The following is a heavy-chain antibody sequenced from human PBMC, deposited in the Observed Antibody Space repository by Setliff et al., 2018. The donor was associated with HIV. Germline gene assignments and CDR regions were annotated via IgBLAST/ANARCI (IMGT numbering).Heavy chain of an antibody. Sequence: SETLSLTCAVSGVSVTSHFWSWIRQPPGKGLEWIGYFSYRGGTNSNPSLKSRVTISVDTSKNDVSLKMRSVTAADTAVYYCARDFGDNSGWDLWGQGTLGTVSS. D-gene: IGHD1-20*01. V-gene: IGHV4-59*02. J-gene: IGHJ5*02. CDR3: ARDFGDNSGWDL. CDR1: GVSVTSHF. CDR2: FSYRGGT.